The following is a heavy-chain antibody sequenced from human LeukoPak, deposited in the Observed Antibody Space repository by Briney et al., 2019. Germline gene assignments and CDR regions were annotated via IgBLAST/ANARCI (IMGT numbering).Heavy chain of an antibody. Sequence: PGESLKISCAASGFTFSSYSMNWVRQAPGKGLEWISSISSGSSTIYYADSVKGRFTVSRDNAENSLYLQMNSLRDEDTAVYYCARARGDYYPIEDYWGQGTLVTVSS. CDR1: GFTFSSYS. CDR3: ARARGDYYPIEDY. V-gene: IGHV3-48*02. CDR2: ISSGSSTI. J-gene: IGHJ4*02. D-gene: IGHD4-17*01.